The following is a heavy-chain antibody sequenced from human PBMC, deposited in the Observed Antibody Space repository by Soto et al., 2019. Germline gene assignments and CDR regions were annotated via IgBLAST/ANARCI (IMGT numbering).Heavy chain of an antibody. D-gene: IGHD3-22*01. J-gene: IGHJ4*02. CDR2: IYYSGST. V-gene: IGHV4-59*01. CDR1: GGSISSYY. Sequence: SETLSLTCTVSGGSISSYYWSWIRQPPGKGLEWIGYIYYSGSTNYNPSLKSRVTISVDTSKNQFSLKLSSVTAADTAVYYCARAPLPYYYDSSGSYFDYWGQGTLVTVSS. CDR3: ARAPLPYYYDSSGSYFDY.